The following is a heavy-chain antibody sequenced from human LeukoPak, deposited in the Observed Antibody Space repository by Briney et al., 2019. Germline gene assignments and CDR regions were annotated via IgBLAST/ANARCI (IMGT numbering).Heavy chain of an antibody. CDR3: ARTKGVAEGAHDY. V-gene: IGHV4-59*01. D-gene: IGHD6-19*01. J-gene: IGHJ4*02. Sequence: PSETLSLTCTVSGGSISSYYWSWIRQPPGKGLEWIGYIYYSGSTNYNPSLKSRVTISVDTSKNQFSLKLSSVTAADTAVYYCARTKGVAEGAHDYWGQGTLVTVSS. CDR2: IYYSGST. CDR1: GGSISSYY.